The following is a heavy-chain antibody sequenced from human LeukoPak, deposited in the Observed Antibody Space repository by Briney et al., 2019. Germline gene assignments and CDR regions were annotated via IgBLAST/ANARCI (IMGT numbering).Heavy chain of an antibody. Sequence: GGSLRLSCAASGFTFSTYWMSWVRQAPGKGLEWVANINQDGSEKHYVDSVKGRFTISRDNAKNSLYLQMNSLRADETAVYYCARHSGSGSYYTYNFHYWGQGTLVTVSS. CDR2: INQDGSEK. D-gene: IGHD3-10*01. J-gene: IGHJ4*02. CDR3: ARHSGSGSYYTYNFHY. V-gene: IGHV3-7*01. CDR1: GFTFSTYW.